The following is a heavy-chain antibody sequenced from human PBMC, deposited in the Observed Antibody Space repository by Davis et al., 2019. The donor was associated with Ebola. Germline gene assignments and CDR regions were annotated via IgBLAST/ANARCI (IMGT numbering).Heavy chain of an antibody. D-gene: IGHD3-3*01. J-gene: IGHJ4*02. CDR2: IYYSGST. Sequence: PSETLSLTCTVSGGSISSSSYYWGWIRQPPGKGLEWIGSIYYSGSTYYNPSLKSRVTISVDTSKNQFSLKLSSVTAADTAVYYCARGNFWSGPSPHFDYWGQGTLVTVSS. CDR3: ARGNFWSGPSPHFDY. V-gene: IGHV4-39*07. CDR1: GGSISSSSYY.